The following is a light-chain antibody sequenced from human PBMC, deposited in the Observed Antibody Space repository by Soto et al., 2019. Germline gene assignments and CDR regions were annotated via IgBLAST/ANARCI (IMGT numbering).Light chain of an antibody. CDR2: KAS. CDR3: QQYHRSSIT. Sequence: DIQMTQSPSSLSACVGDRVTITCRASQSISSWLAWYQQKPGKAPKLLIYKASSLESGVPSRFSGSGSGTEFTLTISSLQPDDFATYYCQQYHRSSITFGQRTRLEIK. J-gene: IGKJ5*01. V-gene: IGKV1-5*03. CDR1: QSISSW.